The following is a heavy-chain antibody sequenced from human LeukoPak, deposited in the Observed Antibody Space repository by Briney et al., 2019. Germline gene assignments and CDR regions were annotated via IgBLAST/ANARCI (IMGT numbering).Heavy chain of an antibody. Sequence: PSETLSLTCTVSGVSISSYYWSRIRQPPGKGLEWIGYIYYSGSTNYNPSLKSRVTISVDTSKNQFSLKLSSVTAADTAVYYCASAVSSGWSDYWGQGTLVTVSS. CDR1: GVSISSYY. CDR2: IYYSGST. V-gene: IGHV4-59*01. J-gene: IGHJ4*02. CDR3: ASAVSSGWSDY. D-gene: IGHD6-19*01.